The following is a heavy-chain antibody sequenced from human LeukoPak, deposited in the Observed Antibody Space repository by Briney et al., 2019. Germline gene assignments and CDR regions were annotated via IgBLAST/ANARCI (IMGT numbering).Heavy chain of an antibody. D-gene: IGHD5-24*01. CDR1: GGSFSGYY. Sequence: MTSETLSFTCAVYGGSFSGYYWSWIRQPPGKGLEWIGEINHSGSTNYHPSLKSRVTISVDTSKNQFSLKLSSVTAADTAVYYCARGRDGYTGVWGQGTLVTVSS. J-gene: IGHJ4*02. CDR3: ARGRDGYTGV. CDR2: INHSGST. V-gene: IGHV4-34*01.